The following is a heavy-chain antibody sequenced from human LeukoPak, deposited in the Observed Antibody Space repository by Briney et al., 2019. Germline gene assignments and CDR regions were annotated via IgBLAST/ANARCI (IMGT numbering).Heavy chain of an antibody. V-gene: IGHV3-30-3*01. CDR3: ARETGGAYSSGWTIYYGMDV. CDR1: GFTFSSYA. D-gene: IGHD6-19*01. J-gene: IGHJ6*02. CDR2: ISYDGSNK. Sequence: GGSLRLSCAASGFTFSSYAMQWVRQAPGKGLEWVAVISYDGSNKYYADSVKGRFTISRDNSKNTLYLQMNSLRAEDTAVYYCARETGGAYSSGWTIYYGMDVWGQGTTVTVSS.